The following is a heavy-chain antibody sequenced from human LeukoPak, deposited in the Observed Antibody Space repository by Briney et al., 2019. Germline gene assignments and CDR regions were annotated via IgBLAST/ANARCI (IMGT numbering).Heavy chain of an antibody. CDR2: INHSGST. D-gene: IGHD3-9*01. V-gene: IGHV4-34*01. J-gene: IGHJ3*02. Sequence: SETLSLTCAVYGGSFSGYYWSWIRQPPGKGLEWIGEINHSGSTNYNPSLKSRVTISVDTSKNQFSLKLSSVTAADTAVYYCARVRILTGDYKDAFDIWGQGTMVTVSS. CDR1: GGSFSGYY. CDR3: ARVRILTGDYKDAFDI.